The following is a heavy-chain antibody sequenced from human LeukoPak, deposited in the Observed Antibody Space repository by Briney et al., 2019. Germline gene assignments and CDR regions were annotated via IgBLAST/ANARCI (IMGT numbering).Heavy chain of an antibody. CDR1: GFTFSSYG. V-gene: IGHV3-30*18. D-gene: IGHD2-21*01. J-gene: IGHJ6*02. Sequence: ETGGSLRLSCAASGFTFSSYGMHWVRQAPGKGLEWVAVISYDVSNKYYADSVRGRFAISRDNSKNTLYLQMNSLRAEDTAVYYCAKDHRDSLYYHYYGTDVWGQGTTVTVSS. CDR2: ISYDVSNK. CDR3: AKDHRDSLYYHYYGTDV.